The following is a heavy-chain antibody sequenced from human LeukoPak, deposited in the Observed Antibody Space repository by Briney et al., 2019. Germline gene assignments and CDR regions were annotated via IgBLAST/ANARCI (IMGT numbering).Heavy chain of an antibody. CDR1: GGTFSSYT. D-gene: IGHD6-25*01. CDR3: ARAPGIAAIGAFDI. CDR2: IIPILVIA. J-gene: IGHJ3*02. Sequence: GASVKVSCKPSGGTFSSYTISWVRQAPGQGLEWMGRIIPILVIANYAQKFQGRVTITADKSTSTAYMELSSLKSEDTAVYYCARAPGIAAIGAFDIWGQGTMVTVSS. V-gene: IGHV1-69*02.